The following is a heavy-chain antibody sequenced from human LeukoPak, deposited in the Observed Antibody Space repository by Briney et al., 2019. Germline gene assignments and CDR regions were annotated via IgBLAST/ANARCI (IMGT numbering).Heavy chain of an antibody. CDR1: GFTFDDYG. V-gene: IGHV3-20*04. CDR3: ARQRGGAFDY. D-gene: IGHD2-15*01. CDR2: INWTGGST. J-gene: IGHJ4*02. Sequence: PGGSLRLSCATSGFTFDDYGMSWVRQAPGKGLEWVSGINWTGGSTGHGDSVKGRFTISRDIAKNSLYLQMNSLRVEDTALYYCARQRGGAFDYWGQGTLVTVSS.